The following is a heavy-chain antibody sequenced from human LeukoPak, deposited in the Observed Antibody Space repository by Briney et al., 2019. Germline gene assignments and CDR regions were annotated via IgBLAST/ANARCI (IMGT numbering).Heavy chain of an antibody. Sequence: GGSLRLSCAASGFPFSSYSMNELRQAPGKGLEWVSSISSSSSYIYYADSVKGRFTISRDNAKNSLYLQMISLRAEDTAVYYWAVYQSYGDGKSDLCDQGNVVTVSS. CDR2: ISSSSSYI. CDR1: GFPFSSYS. D-gene: IGHD4-17*01. J-gene: IGHJ5*02. V-gene: IGHV3-21*01. CDR3: AVYQSYGDGKSDL.